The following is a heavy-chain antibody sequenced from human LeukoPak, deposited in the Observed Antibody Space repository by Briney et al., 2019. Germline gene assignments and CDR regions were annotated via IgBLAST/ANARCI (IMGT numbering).Heavy chain of an antibody. CDR2: ISSSSSYI. Sequence: KTGGSLRLSCAASGFTFSSYNMNWVRQAPGKGLEWVSSISSSSSYIYYADSVKGRFTISRDNAKNSLYLQMNSLRAEDTAVYYCARNSYGYFFYLDYWGQGTLVTVSS. D-gene: IGHD5-18*01. J-gene: IGHJ4*02. V-gene: IGHV3-21*01. CDR1: GFTFSSYN. CDR3: ARNSYGYFFYLDY.